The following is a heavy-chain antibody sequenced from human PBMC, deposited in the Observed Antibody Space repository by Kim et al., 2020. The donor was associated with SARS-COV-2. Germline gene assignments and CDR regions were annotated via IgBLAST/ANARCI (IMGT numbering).Heavy chain of an antibody. CDR3: ATGYNYFYMDV. Sequence: SETLSLTCTVSGGSISSGRYYWGWVRQSPGSGPEWIATVYSTGTTYSNPSLKSRVTVSVDTSKNQFSVRLSSVTAADTAVYYCATGYNYFYMDVWGQGTTVSVSS. D-gene: IGHD5-12*01. CDR1: GGSISSGRYY. V-gene: IGHV4-39*01. CDR2: VYSTGTT. J-gene: IGHJ6*03.